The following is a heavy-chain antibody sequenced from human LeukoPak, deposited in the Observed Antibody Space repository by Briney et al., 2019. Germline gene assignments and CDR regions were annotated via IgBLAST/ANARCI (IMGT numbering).Heavy chain of an antibody. V-gene: IGHV1-18*01. CDR3: ARDSGSGNNDY. J-gene: IGHJ4*02. CDR2: ISAGNGNT. CDR1: GYTFTNYG. Sequence: GASVKVSFTASGYTFTNYGISWVRQAPGQGLEWMGWISAGNGNTKYSQNFQGRVTFISNTSATTAFMELSSLRSEDAAVYYCARDSGSGNNDYWGQGTLVTVSS. D-gene: IGHD1-26*01.